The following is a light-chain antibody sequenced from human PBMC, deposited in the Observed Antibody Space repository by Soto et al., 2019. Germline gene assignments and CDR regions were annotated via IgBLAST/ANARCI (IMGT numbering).Light chain of an antibody. V-gene: IGKV1-5*03. J-gene: IGKJ1*01. CDR2: KAS. Sequence: DIVLTQSPSALSASVGDRITISCRASQSVDPWLAWHQQKPGKAPRVLIYKASTLQSGVPSRFSGSGSGTEFTLTISSLQPDDFATYYCQQYNGYTRTFGQGTKVEIK. CDR3: QQYNGYTRT. CDR1: QSVDPW.